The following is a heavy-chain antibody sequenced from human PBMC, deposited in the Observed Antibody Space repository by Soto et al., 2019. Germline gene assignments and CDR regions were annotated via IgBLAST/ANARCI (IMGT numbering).Heavy chain of an antibody. J-gene: IGHJ5*02. D-gene: IGHD3-10*01. CDR2: IYYSGST. V-gene: IGHV4-30-4*01. CDR1: GGSISSGDSH. CDR3: AIWFGAGRANWFDP. Sequence: SETLSLTCTVSGGSISSGDSHWSWIRQPPGKGLEWIGYIYYSGSTYYNPSLKSRVTISVDKSKNQFSLKLSSVTAADTAVYYCAIWFGAGRANWFDPWGQGTLVT.